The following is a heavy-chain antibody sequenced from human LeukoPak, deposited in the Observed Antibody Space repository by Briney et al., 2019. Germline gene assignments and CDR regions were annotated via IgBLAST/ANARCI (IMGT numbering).Heavy chain of an antibody. J-gene: IGHJ4*02. V-gene: IGHV1-18*01. CDR2: ITPYNGNT. Sequence: ASVKVSCKSSGYTFTGYGITWVRQAPGQGLEWMGWITPYNGNTNYAQSLQGRVTMTTDTSTSTAYMELRSLRSDDTAVYYCARGGDYGGHDYFDYWGQGTLVTVSS. D-gene: IGHD4-23*01. CDR1: GYTFTGYG. CDR3: ARGGDYGGHDYFDY.